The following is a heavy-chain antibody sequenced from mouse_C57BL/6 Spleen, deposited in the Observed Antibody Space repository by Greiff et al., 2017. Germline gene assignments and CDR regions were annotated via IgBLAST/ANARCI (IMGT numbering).Heavy chain of an antibody. Sequence: EVQGVESGAELVRPGASVKLSCTASGFNIKDYYMHWVKQRPEQGLEWIGRVDPEDGDTEYAPKFQGKATMTADTSSNTAYLQLSSLTSEDTAVYYCTRGSNYVNYYAMDYWGQGTSVTVSS. D-gene: IGHD2-5*01. CDR3: TRGSNYVNYYAMDY. J-gene: IGHJ4*01. V-gene: IGHV14-1*01. CDR2: VDPEDGDT. CDR1: GFNIKDYY.